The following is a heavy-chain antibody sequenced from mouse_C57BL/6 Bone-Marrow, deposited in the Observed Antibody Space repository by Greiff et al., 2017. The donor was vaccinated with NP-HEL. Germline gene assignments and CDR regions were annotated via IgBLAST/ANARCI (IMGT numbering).Heavy chain of an antibody. CDR3: EGYDYDVDYGIDY. V-gene: IGHV1-58*01. CDR2: IYIGDGYT. CDR1: GYTFTSYG. D-gene: IGHD2-4*01. Sequence: VQLQQSGAELVRPGSSAKLSCKTSGYTFTSYGMNWVKQRPGQGLEWIGYIYIGDGYTEYNEKFKGKATLTSDKSSSTAYMQLSSLTSEYSEIDVCEGYDYDVDYGIDYWGQGTSLTVSS. J-gene: IGHJ4*01.